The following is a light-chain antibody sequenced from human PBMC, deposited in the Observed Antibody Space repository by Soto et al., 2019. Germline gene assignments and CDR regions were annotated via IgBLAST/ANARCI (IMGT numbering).Light chain of an antibody. CDR1: QSINNRY. CDR2: GAS. V-gene: IGKV3-20*01. CDR3: QLFGSSPGFT. J-gene: IGKJ3*01. Sequence: EIVLTQSPGTLSLSPGERATLSCRASQSINNRYLAWYQQKPGQAPRLLIYGASSRATGIPDRFIGSGSGTDFTLTISRLEPEDFAVYYCQLFGSSPGFTFGPGTKVDIK.